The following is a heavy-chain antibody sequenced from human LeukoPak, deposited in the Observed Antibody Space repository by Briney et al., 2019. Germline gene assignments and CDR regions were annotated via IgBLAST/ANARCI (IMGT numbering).Heavy chain of an antibody. CDR2: IYPGDSDT. CDR3: ASILRGIHDAFDI. J-gene: IGHJ3*02. Sequence: GESLKISCKGSGYSFTSYWIGWVRQMPGKGLEWMGIIYPGDSDTRYSPSFQGQVTISADKSISTAYLQWSSLRASDTAMYYCASILRGIHDAFDIWGQGTMVTVSS. V-gene: IGHV5-51*01. CDR1: GYSFTSYW.